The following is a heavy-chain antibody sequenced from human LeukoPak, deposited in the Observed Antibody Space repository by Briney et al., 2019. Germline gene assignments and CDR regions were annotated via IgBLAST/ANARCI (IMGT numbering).Heavy chain of an antibody. CDR2: IYAGRNT. CDR3: AGMRITTPTVRTLDY. J-gene: IGHJ4*02. Sequence: SETLSLTCTVSGGSISNYYWGWIRQPAGKGLEWIGRIYAGRNTDHNPSLKSRATISVDTSKNQFSLKLSSVTAADTAVYYCAGMRITTPTVRTLDYWGQGTLVTVSS. V-gene: IGHV4-4*07. D-gene: IGHD1-14*01. CDR1: GGSISNYY.